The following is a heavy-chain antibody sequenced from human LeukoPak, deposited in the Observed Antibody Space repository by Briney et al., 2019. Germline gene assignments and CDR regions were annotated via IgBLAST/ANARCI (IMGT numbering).Heavy chain of an antibody. J-gene: IGHJ4*02. CDR2: IIPILGIA. Sequence: GASVKVSCKASGGTFSSYAISWVRQAPGQGLEWMGRIIPILGIANYAQKYQGRVTITADKSTSTAYMELSSLRSEDTAVYYCARVPCIAAAGIDNWGQGTLVTVSS. D-gene: IGHD6-13*01. CDR1: GGTFSSYA. V-gene: IGHV1-69*04. CDR3: ARVPCIAAAGIDN.